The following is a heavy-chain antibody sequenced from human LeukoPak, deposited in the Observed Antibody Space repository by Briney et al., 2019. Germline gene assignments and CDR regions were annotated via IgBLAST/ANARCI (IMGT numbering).Heavy chain of an antibody. CDR1: GGSLRSGGYY. V-gene: IGHV4-30-2*01. CDR3: SRGGGRYFWQHFDF. Sequence: MSSETLSLTCSVSGGSLRSGGYYWRWIRQPPGKGLEWIGYVYHMQSTSYNPSLKSRITISVDMSKNQFSLRLNSMTAADTAVYYCSRGGGRYFWQHFDFWGQGGLVTVTA. CDR2: VYHMQST. J-gene: IGHJ4*02. D-gene: IGHD1-26*01.